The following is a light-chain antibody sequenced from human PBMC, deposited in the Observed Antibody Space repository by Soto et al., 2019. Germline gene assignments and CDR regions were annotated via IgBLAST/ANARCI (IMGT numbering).Light chain of an antibody. J-gene: IGKJ1*01. CDR2: AAS. CDR1: QGISSY. V-gene: IGKV1-9*01. Sequence: DIQLTQSPSFLSASVGDRVTITCRASQGISSYLAWYQQKPGKAPKLLIYAASTLQSGVPSRFSGSGSGTEFTLTISSLQPEDFATYYCQQHNSYRWTFGQGTKVDIK. CDR3: QQHNSYRWT.